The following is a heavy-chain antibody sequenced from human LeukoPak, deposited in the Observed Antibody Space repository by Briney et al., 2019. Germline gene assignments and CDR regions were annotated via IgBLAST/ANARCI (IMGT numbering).Heavy chain of an antibody. CDR3: ARLVAASDAFDI. Sequence: SETLSLTCAVYGGSFSGYYWSWIRQPPGKGLEWIGYIYYSGSTNYNPSLKSRVTISVDTSKNQFSLKLSSVTAADTAVYYCARLVAASDAFDIWGQGTMVTVSS. V-gene: IGHV4-59*01. D-gene: IGHD2-15*01. J-gene: IGHJ3*02. CDR2: IYYSGST. CDR1: GGSFSGYY.